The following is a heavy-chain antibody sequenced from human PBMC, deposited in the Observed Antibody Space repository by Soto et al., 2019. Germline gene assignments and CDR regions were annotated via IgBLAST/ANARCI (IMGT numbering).Heavy chain of an antibody. CDR2: ISSSSSYI. Sequence: GGSLRLSCAASGFTFSSYSMNWVRQAPGKGLEWVSSISSSSSYIYYADSVKGRFTISRDNAKNSLYLQMNSLRAEDTAVYYCARAPSIAARAGVYYYYMDVWGKGTTVTVSS. J-gene: IGHJ6*03. CDR3: ARAPSIAARAGVYYYYMDV. D-gene: IGHD6-6*01. V-gene: IGHV3-21*01. CDR1: GFTFSSYS.